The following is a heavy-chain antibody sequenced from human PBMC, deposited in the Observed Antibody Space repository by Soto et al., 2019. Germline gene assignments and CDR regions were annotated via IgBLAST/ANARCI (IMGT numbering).Heavy chain of an antibody. CDR2: ISGYNGDT. J-gene: IGHJ3*02. V-gene: IGHV1-18*01. CDR3: ARDDASSSRAQPFDI. D-gene: IGHD2-2*01. CDR1: GYTFTSYG. Sequence: ASVKVSCKASGYTFTSYGISWVRQAPGQGLEWMGWISGYNGDTSYAQQIQGRVTMTTDTSTTTAYMELRSLRYDDTAVYYCARDDASSSRAQPFDIWGLGTMVTVSS.